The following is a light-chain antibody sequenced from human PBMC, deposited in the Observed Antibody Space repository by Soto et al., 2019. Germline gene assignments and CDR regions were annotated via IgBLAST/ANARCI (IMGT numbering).Light chain of an antibody. CDR3: QQYSDRSPWT. J-gene: IGKJ1*01. CDR2: DAS. V-gene: IGKV1-5*01. Sequence: DIQMTQSPSTLSASVGDRVTITCRASQSISNWLAWYQQKPEKAPKLLIYDASNLRTGVPSRFSGSGSGTEFILTISRLQPDDFATYYCQQYSDRSPWTFGQGTKVEVK. CDR1: QSISNW.